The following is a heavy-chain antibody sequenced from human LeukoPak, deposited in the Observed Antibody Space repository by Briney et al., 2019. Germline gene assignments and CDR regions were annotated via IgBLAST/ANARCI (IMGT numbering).Heavy chain of an antibody. CDR3: ARSGGVVVHNWFDP. Sequence: SETLSLTCAVYGGSFSGYYWSWIRQPPGKGLEWIGEINHSGSTNYNPSLKSRVTISVDTSKNQFSLKLSSVTAADTAVYYCARSGGVVVHNWFDPWGQGTLVTVSS. CDR2: INHSGST. J-gene: IGHJ5*02. D-gene: IGHD3-22*01. V-gene: IGHV4-34*01. CDR1: GGSFSGYY.